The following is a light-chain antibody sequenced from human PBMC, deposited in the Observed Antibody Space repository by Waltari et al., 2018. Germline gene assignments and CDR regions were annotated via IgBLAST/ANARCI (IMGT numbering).Light chain of an antibody. V-gene: IGLV2-8*01. J-gene: IGLJ2*01. CDR3: RSYASTISVL. CDR1: RRAIATSNY. Sequence: QSPLTQPPSASGSPGQSLTSTRTATRRAIATSNYVHWYQQHPGKAPKLMIYDFTRRPSGVPDRFSGSKSGNSASLTITGLQAEDEADYYCRSYASTISVLFGGGTKVTVL. CDR2: DFT.